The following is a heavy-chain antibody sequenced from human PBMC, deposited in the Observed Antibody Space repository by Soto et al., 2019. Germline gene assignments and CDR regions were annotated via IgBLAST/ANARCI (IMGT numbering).Heavy chain of an antibody. CDR1: GFTFSSYA. D-gene: IGHD6-19*01. V-gene: IGHV3-23*01. J-gene: IGHJ4*02. CDR2: ISGSGGST. Sequence: EVQLLESGGGLVQPGGSLRLSCAASGFTFSSYAMRWVRQAPGKGLEWVSAISGSGGSTYYADSVKGRFTISRDNSKNTLYQQMNSLRAEDTAVYYCAKRPGIAVAGTFDYWGQGTLVTVSS. CDR3: AKRPGIAVAGTFDY.